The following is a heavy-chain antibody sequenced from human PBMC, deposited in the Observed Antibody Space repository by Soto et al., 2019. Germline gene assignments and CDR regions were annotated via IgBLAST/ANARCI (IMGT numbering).Heavy chain of an antibody. Sequence: GGSLRLSCISSGFTFRTYTMNWVRQAPGKGLEWVSGIRGFSPYTFYAESVKGRFTISRDNAKNSLHLQMNSLRAEDTAVYYCARGALYDYWGGSHFDLWGQGTPVTVA. J-gene: IGHJ4*02. V-gene: IGHV3-21*01. CDR2: IRGFSPYT. D-gene: IGHD3-3*01. CDR1: GFTFRTYT. CDR3: ARGALYDYWGGSHFDL.